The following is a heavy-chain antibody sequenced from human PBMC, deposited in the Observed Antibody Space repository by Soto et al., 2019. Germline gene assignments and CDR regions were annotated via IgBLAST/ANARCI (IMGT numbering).Heavy chain of an antibody. J-gene: IGHJ4*02. D-gene: IGHD3-3*01. CDR1: GYTFTSYG. CDR3: ASARRYDFWSGQSDY. V-gene: IGHV1-18*01. CDR2: ISASNGNT. Sequence: QVQLVQSGAEVKNSGASVKVSCKASGYTFTSYGFSWVRQAPGQGLEWMGWISASNGNTNYAQKLQGRVTMTTDTSTGTAYMELRSLRSDDTATYYCASARRYDFWSGQSDYWGQGTLVTVSS.